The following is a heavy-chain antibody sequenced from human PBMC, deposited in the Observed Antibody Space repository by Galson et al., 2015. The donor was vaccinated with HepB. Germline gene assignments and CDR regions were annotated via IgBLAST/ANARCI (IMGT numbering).Heavy chain of an antibody. D-gene: IGHD3-22*01. V-gene: IGHV3-23*01. CDR3: AKGVTMIVVSDYFDY. Sequence: SLRLSCAASGFTFSSYAMSWVRQAPGKGLEWVSAISGSGGSTYYADSVKGRFTISRDNSKNTLYLQMNSLRAEDTAVYYCAKGVTMIVVSDYFDYWGQGTLVTVSS. J-gene: IGHJ4*02. CDR1: GFTFSSYA. CDR2: ISGSGGST.